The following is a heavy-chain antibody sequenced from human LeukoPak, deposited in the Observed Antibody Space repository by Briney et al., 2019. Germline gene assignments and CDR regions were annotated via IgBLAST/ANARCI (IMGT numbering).Heavy chain of an antibody. V-gene: IGHV1-46*01. CDR1: GYTFINYY. CDR3: ARERPSKCYFDY. CDR2: INPSAGNT. J-gene: IGHJ4*02. Sequence: GASVKVSCKASGYTFINYYVHWVRQAPGQGPEYMGIINPSAGNTNYAQKFQGRITMTRDTSTTTVYMELSSLVSEDTAVYYCARERPSKCYFDYWGQGTLVTVSS.